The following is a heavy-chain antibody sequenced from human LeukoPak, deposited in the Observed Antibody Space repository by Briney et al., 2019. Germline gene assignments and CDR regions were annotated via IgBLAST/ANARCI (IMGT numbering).Heavy chain of an antibody. CDR3: AKDREWELLGGDAFDV. CDR1: GFTFDDYA. V-gene: IGHV3-9*01. D-gene: IGHD1-26*01. J-gene: IGHJ3*01. Sequence: PGGSLRLSCAASGFTFDDYAMHWVRQAPGQGLKWVAGLSWNSHNINYADSVKGRFTISRDNANYSLYLQMDSLRPEDTALYYCAKDREWELLGGDAFDVWGQGTVVTVSS. CDR2: LSWNSHNI.